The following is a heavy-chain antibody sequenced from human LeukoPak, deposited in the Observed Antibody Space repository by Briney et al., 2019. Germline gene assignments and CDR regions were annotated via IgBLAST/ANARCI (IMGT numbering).Heavy chain of an antibody. Sequence: PGRSLRLSCAASGFTFSSYGMHWVRQAPGKGLEWVAVIWYDGSNKYYADSVKGRFTISRDNSKNTLYLQMNSLRAEDTAVYYCAREAQYGGNDLDYGMDVWGQGTTVTVSS. V-gene: IGHV3-33*01. CDR2: IWYDGSNK. D-gene: IGHD4-23*01. J-gene: IGHJ6*02. CDR3: AREAQYGGNDLDYGMDV. CDR1: GFTFSSYG.